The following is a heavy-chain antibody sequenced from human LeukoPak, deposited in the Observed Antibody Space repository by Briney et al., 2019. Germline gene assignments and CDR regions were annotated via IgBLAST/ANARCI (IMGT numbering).Heavy chain of an antibody. CDR1: GGTFSSYA. V-gene: IGHV1-69*13. CDR2: IIPIFGTA. Sequence: ASVKVSCKASGGTFSSYAISWVRQAPGQGLEWMGGIIPIFGTANYAQKFQGRVTITADESTSTTYMELSSLRSEDTAVYYCARDLRDGYNYYYYGMDVWGQGTTVTVSS. CDR3: ARDLRDGYNYYYYGMDV. D-gene: IGHD5-24*01. J-gene: IGHJ6*02.